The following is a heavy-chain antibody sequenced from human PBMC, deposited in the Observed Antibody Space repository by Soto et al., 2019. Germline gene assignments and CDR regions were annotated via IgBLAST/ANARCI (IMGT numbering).Heavy chain of an antibody. CDR2: IIPIFGTA. J-gene: IGHJ3*02. CDR3: ATSVTKVARGAFDI. V-gene: IGHV1-69*13. Sequence: GASVKVSCKASGGTFSSYAISWVRQAPGQGLEWMGGIIPIFGTANYAQKFQGRVTITADESTSTAYMELSSLRSEDTAVYYCATSVTKVARGAFDIWGQGTMVTVSS. CDR1: GGTFSSYA. D-gene: IGHD4-17*01.